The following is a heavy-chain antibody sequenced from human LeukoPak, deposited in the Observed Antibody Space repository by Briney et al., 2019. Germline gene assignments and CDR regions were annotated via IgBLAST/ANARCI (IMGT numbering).Heavy chain of an antibody. Sequence: ASVKVSCKASGYTFTSYGISWVRQAPGQGLEWMGWISAYNGNTSYAQKFQGRVTMTRDTSTSTVYMELSSLRSEDTAVYYCARDWVIAAAGKAHNWFDPWGQGTLVTVSS. J-gene: IGHJ5*02. CDR3: ARDWVIAAAGKAHNWFDP. D-gene: IGHD6-13*01. CDR2: ISAYNGNT. V-gene: IGHV1-18*01. CDR1: GYTFTSYG.